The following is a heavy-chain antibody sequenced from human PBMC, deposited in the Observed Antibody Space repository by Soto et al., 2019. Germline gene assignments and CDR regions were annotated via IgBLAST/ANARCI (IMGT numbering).Heavy chain of an antibody. D-gene: IGHD3-16*01. CDR3: VKGGWLDF. CDR2: ISTDSSRA. J-gene: IGHJ5*01. CDR1: GFTFNTFE. Sequence: GSLRLSCAASGFTFNTFEMSWVRQAPGRGLEWVSFISTDSSRAYYADAVKGRFTISRDNSKHTLYLQMNSLTAEDTAVYACVKGGWLDFWGQGTLVTVSS. V-gene: IGHV3-23*01.